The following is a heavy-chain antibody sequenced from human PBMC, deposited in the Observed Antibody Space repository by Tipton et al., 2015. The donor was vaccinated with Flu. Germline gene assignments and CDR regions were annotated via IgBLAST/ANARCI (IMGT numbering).Heavy chain of an antibody. CDR1: GYSISSGYY. D-gene: IGHD4-17*01. CDR3: ARAPDYGDYSDY. J-gene: IGHJ4*02. V-gene: IGHV4-38-2*01. Sequence: TLSLTCAVSGYSISSGYYWGWIRQPPGKGLEWIGSIYHSGSTYYNPSLKSRVTISVDTSKNQFSLKLSSVTAADTAVYYCARAPDYGDYSDYWGQGTLVTVSS. CDR2: IYHSGST.